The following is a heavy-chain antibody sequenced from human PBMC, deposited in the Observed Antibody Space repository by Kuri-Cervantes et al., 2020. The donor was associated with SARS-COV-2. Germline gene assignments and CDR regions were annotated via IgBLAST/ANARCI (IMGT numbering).Heavy chain of an antibody. CDR3: ARDPVALGETQGGY. J-gene: IGHJ4*02. Sequence: GESLKISCAASGFTFSSYAMHWVRQATGKGLEWVSAIGTAGDTYYPGSVKGRFTISRDNAKNSLYLQMNSLRAEDTAVYYCARDPVALGETQGGYWGQGTLVTVSS. CDR1: GFTFSSYA. V-gene: IGHV3-13*01. CDR2: IGTAGDT. D-gene: IGHD3-10*01.